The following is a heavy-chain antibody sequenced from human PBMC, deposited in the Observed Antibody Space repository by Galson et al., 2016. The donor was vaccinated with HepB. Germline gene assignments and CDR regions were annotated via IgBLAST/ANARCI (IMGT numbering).Heavy chain of an antibody. CDR3: ARHWGRNSRIDY. J-gene: IGHJ4*02. CDR1: GGAMKTFY. V-gene: IGHV4-59*08. CDR2: IYHSGTT. Sequence: SETLSLTCSVSGGAMKTFYWSWIRQSPGKGLEWIGYIYHSGTTHYNPSLKSRVTISIDTWNNKFSLKMTGMTASDTAVYYCARHWGRNSRIDYWGQGTLVTVSS. D-gene: IGHD3-16*01.